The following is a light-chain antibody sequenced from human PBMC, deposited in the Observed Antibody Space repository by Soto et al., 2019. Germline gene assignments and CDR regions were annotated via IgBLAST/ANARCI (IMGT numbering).Light chain of an antibody. CDR1: GSDIGAYNF. Sequence: QSALAQPPSASGSPGQSVTISCTGSGSDIGAYNFVSWYQHHPGKAPKLMIFGVTERPSGVPDRFSGSKSGNTASLTVSGLQADDEAVYYCYSYAGRNIWVFGGGPKGTV. CDR3: YSYAGRNIWV. V-gene: IGLV2-8*01. J-gene: IGLJ3*02. CDR2: GVT.